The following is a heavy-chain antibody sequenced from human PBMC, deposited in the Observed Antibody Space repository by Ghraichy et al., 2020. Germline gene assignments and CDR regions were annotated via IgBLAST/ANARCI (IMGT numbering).Heavy chain of an antibody. Sequence: GGSLRLSCAASGFTFDDYAMHWVRQAPGKGLEWVSGISWNSGSIGYADSVKGRFTISRDNAKNSLYLQMNSLRAEDTALYYCAKMAVAGTDYWGQGTLVTVSS. J-gene: IGHJ4*02. CDR2: ISWNSGSI. V-gene: IGHV3-9*01. D-gene: IGHD6-19*01. CDR3: AKMAVAGTDY. CDR1: GFTFDDYA.